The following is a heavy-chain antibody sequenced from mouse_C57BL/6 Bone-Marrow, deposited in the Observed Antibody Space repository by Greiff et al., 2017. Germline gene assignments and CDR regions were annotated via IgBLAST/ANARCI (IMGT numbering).Heavy chain of an antibody. CDR2: IDPETGGT. D-gene: IGHD2-9*01. J-gene: IGHJ3*01. Sequence: QVQLQQSGAELVRPGASVTLSCKASGYTFTDYEMHWVKQTPVHGLEWIGAIDPETGGTAYNQKFKGKVILTADKSSSTAYIELRSLTYEDSAVYYCTRGPTMVTWGFAYWGQGTLVTVSA. CDR1: GYTFTDYE. CDR3: TRGPTMVTWGFAY. V-gene: IGHV1-15*01.